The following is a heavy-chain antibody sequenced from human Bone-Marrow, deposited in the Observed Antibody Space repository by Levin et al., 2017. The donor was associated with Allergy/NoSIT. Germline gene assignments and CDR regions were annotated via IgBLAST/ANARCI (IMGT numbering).Heavy chain of an antibody. CDR3: ARVPGRIAAAGTDYYYYYMDV. CDR1: GGSFSGYY. D-gene: IGHD6-13*01. Sequence: SETLSLTCAVYGGSFSGYYWSWIRQPPGKGLEWIGEINHSGSTNYNPSLKSRVTISVDTSKNQFSLKLSSVTAADTAVYYCARVPGRIAAAGTDYYYYYMDVWGKGTTVTVSS. CDR2: INHSGST. V-gene: IGHV4-34*01. J-gene: IGHJ6*03.